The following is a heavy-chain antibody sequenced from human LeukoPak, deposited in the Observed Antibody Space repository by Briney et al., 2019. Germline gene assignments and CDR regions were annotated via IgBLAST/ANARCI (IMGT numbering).Heavy chain of an antibody. Sequence: GGSLRLSCAASGFTFSSYWMHWVRQAPGKRLVWVSRISSDGSRISYADSVKGRFTISRDTSKNTLYLQMNSLRAEDTAVYYCARDIMIRGERPYGMDVWGQGTTVTVSS. J-gene: IGHJ6*02. CDR1: GFTFSSYW. V-gene: IGHV3-74*01. CDR2: ISSDGSRI. D-gene: IGHD3-16*01. CDR3: ARDIMIRGERPYGMDV.